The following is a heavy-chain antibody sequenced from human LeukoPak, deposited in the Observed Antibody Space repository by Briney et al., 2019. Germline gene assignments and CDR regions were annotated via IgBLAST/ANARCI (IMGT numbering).Heavy chain of an antibody. Sequence: PSETLSLTCTVSGGSISSYYWSWIRQPPGKGLEWIGSIYQSGSTYYNPSLQSRVTISIDTSKNQFSLKLSSVTAADTAVYYCARLRVQNYGGNWGFDYWGQGTLVTVSS. D-gene: IGHD4-23*01. CDR2: IYQSGST. J-gene: IGHJ4*02. CDR1: GGSISSYY. CDR3: ARLRVQNYGGNWGFDY. V-gene: IGHV4-59*08.